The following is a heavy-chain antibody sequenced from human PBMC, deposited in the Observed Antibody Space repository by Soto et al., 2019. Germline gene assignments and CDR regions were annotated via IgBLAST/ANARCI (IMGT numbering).Heavy chain of an antibody. CDR3: AKEGPRGGMAV. J-gene: IGHJ6*02. D-gene: IGHD3-10*01. CDR1: GFTFSDYY. Sequence: PGGSLRLSCAASGFTFSDYYFSWIRQAPGKGLAWFSYISSSGNTIYYADSVKGRFTISRDNAKNSLSLQMNSQRAEDTAAYYCAKEGPRGGMAVWGQGTTVTVSS. V-gene: IGHV3-11*01. CDR2: ISSSGNTI.